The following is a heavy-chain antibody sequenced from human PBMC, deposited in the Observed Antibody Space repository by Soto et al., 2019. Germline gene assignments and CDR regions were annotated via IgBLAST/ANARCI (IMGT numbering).Heavy chain of an antibody. Sequence: QITLKEPGPTLVKPTQTLTLTCTFSGFSLSTSGVGVGWIRQPPGKALEWLALIYWDDDKRYSPSLKSRLTITKDTSKNQVVLTMTNMDPVDTATYYCAHSLYYYDSGMGAFDIWGQGTMVTVSS. CDR3: AHSLYYYDSGMGAFDI. CDR1: GFSLSTSGVG. CDR2: IYWDDDK. D-gene: IGHD3-10*01. V-gene: IGHV2-5*02. J-gene: IGHJ3*02.